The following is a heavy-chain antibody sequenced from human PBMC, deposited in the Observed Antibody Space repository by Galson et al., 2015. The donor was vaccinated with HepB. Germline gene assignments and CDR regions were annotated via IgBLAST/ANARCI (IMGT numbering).Heavy chain of an antibody. D-gene: IGHD3-22*01. CDR3: ARHIYDSSGWGYFQH. Sequence: SGAEVKKPGESLRISCKGSGYSFTSYWISWVRQMPGKGLEWMGRIDPSDSYTNYSPSFQGHVTISADKSISTAYLQWSSLKASDTAMYYCARHIYDSSGWGYFQHWGQGTLVTVSS. CDR2: IDPSDSYT. V-gene: IGHV5-10-1*01. J-gene: IGHJ1*01. CDR1: GYSFTSYW.